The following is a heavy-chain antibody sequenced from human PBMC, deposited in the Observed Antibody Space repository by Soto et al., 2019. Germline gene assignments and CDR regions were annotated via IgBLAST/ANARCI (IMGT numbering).Heavy chain of an antibody. V-gene: IGHV1-3*04. J-gene: IGHJ5*02. Sequence: SSVKVSCKASGYTFKSYQIYWVRQAPGQRLECMGWINISNGNTEYSQNFQGRVTMTRDTSASTAYMELSSLRSEDTAVYYCARDVYRNWFDPWGQGTLVTVSS. D-gene: IGHD2-2*02. CDR3: ARDVYRNWFDP. CDR1: GYTFKSYQ. CDR2: INISNGNT.